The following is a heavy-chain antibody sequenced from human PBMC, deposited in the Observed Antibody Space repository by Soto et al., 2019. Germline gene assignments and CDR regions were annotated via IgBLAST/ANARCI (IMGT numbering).Heavy chain of an antibody. J-gene: IGHJ3*02. V-gene: IGHV4-59*08. D-gene: IGHD3-10*01. Sequence: SQILSLTCTVSDGSISSYYWSWIRKPPGKGLEWIGYIYYSGSTNYNPSLKSRVTISVDTSKNQFSLKLSSVTAADTAVYYCARHMVRGVIITHFAFDIWGQGTMVTVSS. CDR1: DGSISSYY. CDR2: IYYSGST. CDR3: ARHMVRGVIITHFAFDI.